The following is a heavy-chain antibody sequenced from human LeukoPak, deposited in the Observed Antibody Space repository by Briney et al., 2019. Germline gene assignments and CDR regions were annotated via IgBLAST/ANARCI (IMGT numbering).Heavy chain of an antibody. Sequence: GGSLRLSCAASGFTFSSYGMRWVRQAPGKGLEWVAVICYDGIKKYYADSVRVRFTIARDNCKNTLYLQMNSVREEETGVYYCAKDQAIFGVGNWFDPWGQGTLVTVSS. CDR3: AKDQAIFGVGNWFDP. V-gene: IGHV3-33*06. CDR2: ICYDGIKK. D-gene: IGHD3-3*01. CDR1: GFTFSSYG. J-gene: IGHJ5*02.